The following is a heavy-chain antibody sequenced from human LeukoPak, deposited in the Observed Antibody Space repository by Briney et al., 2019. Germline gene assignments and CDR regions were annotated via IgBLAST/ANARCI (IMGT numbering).Heavy chain of an antibody. CDR2: ISYEGINK. CDR1: GFTFSDYA. Sequence: GGSLRLSCAASGFTFSDYAMYWVRQAPGKGLEWVAVISYEGINKYYADSVKGRFAISRDISKSTLYLQMNSLRVEDTAVYYCASLWDGGYWGQGTLVSVSS. CDR3: ASLWDGGY. V-gene: IGHV3-30*09. D-gene: IGHD1-26*01. J-gene: IGHJ4*02.